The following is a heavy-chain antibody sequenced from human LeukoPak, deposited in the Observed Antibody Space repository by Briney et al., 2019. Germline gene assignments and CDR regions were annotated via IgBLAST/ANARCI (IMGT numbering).Heavy chain of an antibody. D-gene: IGHD3-3*01. CDR2: INSDGSST. Sequence: GGALRLSCAASGFTFSSYWMHWVRQAPGKGLVWVSRINSDGSSTSYADSVKGRFTFSRDSAKNTLYLQMNSLRAEDTAVYYCARGRTIFGVVTSAWFDPWGQGTLVTVSS. J-gene: IGHJ5*02. V-gene: IGHV3-74*01. CDR3: ARGRTIFGVVTSAWFDP. CDR1: GFTFSSYW.